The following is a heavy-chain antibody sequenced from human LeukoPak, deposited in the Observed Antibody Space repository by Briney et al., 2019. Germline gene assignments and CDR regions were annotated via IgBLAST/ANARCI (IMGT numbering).Heavy chain of an antibody. CDR3: AREPGYSSGWYSMETWDWFDP. J-gene: IGHJ5*02. Sequence: GGSLRLSCAASGFTFSSYAMSWVRQAPGKGLEWVANIKQDGSEKYYVDSVKGRFTIPRDNAKNSLYLQMNSLRAEDTAVYYCAREPGYSSGWYSMETWDWFDPWGQGTLVTVSS. D-gene: IGHD6-19*01. V-gene: IGHV3-7*01. CDR2: IKQDGSEK. CDR1: GFTFSSYA.